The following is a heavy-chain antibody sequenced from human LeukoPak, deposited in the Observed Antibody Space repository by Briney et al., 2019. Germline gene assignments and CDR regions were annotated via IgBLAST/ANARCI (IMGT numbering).Heavy chain of an antibody. V-gene: IGHV4-4*07. J-gene: IGHJ4*02. CDR1: GGSISTYY. D-gene: IGHD6-13*01. CDR3: ARRAGNSWFFDY. CDR2: IYSSGSA. Sequence: SETLSLTCTVSGGSISTYYWKWIRQPAGQGLEWIGHIYSSGSANYNPSLESRVTMSVDTSKNQFSLRLTSVTAADTAVYYCARRAGNSWFFDYWGQGILVTVSS.